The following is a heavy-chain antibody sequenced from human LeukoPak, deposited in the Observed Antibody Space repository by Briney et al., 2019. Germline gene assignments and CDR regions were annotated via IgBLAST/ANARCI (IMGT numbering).Heavy chain of an antibody. V-gene: IGHV3-23*01. CDR2: ISGSGGRP. CDR3: AKAPHNYDILTGYPTTEFDY. D-gene: IGHD3-9*01. CDR1: GFTFSSYA. Sequence: GGSLRLSCAASGFTFSSYAMSWVRRAPGKGLEWVSAISGSGGRPYYADSVKGRFTISRDNSKNTLYLQMNSLRAEDTAVYYCAKAPHNYDILTGYPTTEFDYWGQGTLVTVSS. J-gene: IGHJ4*02.